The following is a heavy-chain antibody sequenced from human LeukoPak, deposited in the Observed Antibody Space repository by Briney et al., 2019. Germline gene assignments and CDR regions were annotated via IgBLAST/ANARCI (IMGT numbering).Heavy chain of an antibody. D-gene: IGHD2-15*01. Sequence: PGGSLRLSCAASGFTFSSYWIHWVRQAPGKGLVWVSRINGDGSSTNYADSVKGRFTISRDNAKNSLYLQMNSLRAEDTAVYYCARGVDYFDYWGQGTLVTVSS. CDR1: GFTFSSYW. V-gene: IGHV3-74*01. CDR2: INGDGSST. J-gene: IGHJ4*02. CDR3: ARGVDYFDY.